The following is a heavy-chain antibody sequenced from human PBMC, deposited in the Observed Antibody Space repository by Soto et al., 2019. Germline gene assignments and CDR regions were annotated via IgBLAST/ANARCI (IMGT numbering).Heavy chain of an antibody. D-gene: IGHD4-17*01. V-gene: IGHV3-30*18. CDR2: VPYDGSKN. CDR1: GFTFSDYG. J-gene: IGHJ4*02. Sequence: QVQLVESGGGVVQPGRSLRLSCVASGFTFSDYGMHWVRQAPGEGLEWVAVVPYDGSKNYYADSVKGRFTISRDNSKNTLYLQMNSLRAEDTAIYYCAKDLSVIATVNYFDYWGQGTLVTVSS. CDR3: AKDLSVIATVNYFDY.